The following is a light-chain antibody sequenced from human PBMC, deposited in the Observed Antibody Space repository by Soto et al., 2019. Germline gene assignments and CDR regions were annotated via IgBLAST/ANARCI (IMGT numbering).Light chain of an antibody. CDR3: SSYTNKDTLL. J-gene: IGLJ3*02. CDR2: DVT. Sequence: QSALTQPASVSGSPGQSINISCTGTSSDVGGYDHVSWYQQHPGKAPKLIIYDVTVRPSGISRRFSGSKSDNTASLAVSGLQPEDEADYYCSSYTNKDTLLFGGGTKVTVL. V-gene: IGLV2-14*03. CDR1: SSDVGGYDH.